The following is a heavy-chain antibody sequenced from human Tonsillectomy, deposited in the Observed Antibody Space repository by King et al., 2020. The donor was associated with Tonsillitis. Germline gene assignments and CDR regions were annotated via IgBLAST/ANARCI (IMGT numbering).Heavy chain of an antibody. Sequence: VQLVQSGPEVKKPGASVTVSCKASGYTFVSYGFSGVRQAPGQGLEWMGWTHPNNGKKQYIQKVQGRVTMTTDTSTNTAYMELRSLRSDDTAVYYCVRTGTSDTVNCWSDYWGQGTLVTVSS. J-gene: IGHJ4*02. CDR1: GYTFVSYG. CDR3: VRTGTSDTVNCWSDY. V-gene: IGHV1-18*04. D-gene: IGHD1-20*01. CDR2: THPNNGKK.